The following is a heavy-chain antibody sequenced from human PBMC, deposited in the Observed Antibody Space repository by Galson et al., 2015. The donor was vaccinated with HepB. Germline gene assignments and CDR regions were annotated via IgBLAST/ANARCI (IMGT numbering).Heavy chain of an antibody. CDR2: IFPGDSHT. V-gene: IGHV5-51*03. D-gene: IGHD3-22*01. Sequence: QSGAEVKKPGESLKISCKGSGYNFSGYWIGWVRQMPGKGLEWMGTIFPGDSHTRYSPSFQGQVTISADKSTACLQWSSLKASDTAMYYCARSSSGPLGYYGMDVWGQGTTVTVSS. J-gene: IGHJ6*02. CDR1: GYNFSGYW. CDR3: ARSSSGPLGYYGMDV.